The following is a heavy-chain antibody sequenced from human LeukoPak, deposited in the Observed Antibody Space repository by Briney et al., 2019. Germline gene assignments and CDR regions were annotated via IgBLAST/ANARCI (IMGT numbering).Heavy chain of an antibody. CDR1: GYTFTTYF. CDR2: IHTSGGTT. V-gene: IGHV1-46*01. CDR3: AREGGDGGPFDY. Sequence: GASVKVSCKASGYTFTTYFMHWVRQAPGQGLEWMGIIHTSGGTTKYAQKFQDRVTMTRDTSTNTVYMELSSLKFDDTAVYYCAREGGDGGPFDYWGQRTLVTVSS. J-gene: IGHJ4*02. D-gene: IGHD4-23*01.